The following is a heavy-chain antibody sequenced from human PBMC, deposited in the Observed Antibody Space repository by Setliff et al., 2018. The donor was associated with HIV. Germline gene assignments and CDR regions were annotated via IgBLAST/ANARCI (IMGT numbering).Heavy chain of an antibody. CDR2: IYSDGST. Sequence: GESLKIPCEASGFTVSSSYTAWVRQAPGKGLEWVSTIYSDGSTYHRDSVKGRFTLSRDNSKNTVYLQVGSLRPDDTAMYYCARSRPYNSALDYWGQGTLVTVSS. CDR1: GFTVSSSY. J-gene: IGHJ4*02. CDR3: ARSRPYNSALDY. D-gene: IGHD6-25*01. V-gene: IGHV3-66*02.